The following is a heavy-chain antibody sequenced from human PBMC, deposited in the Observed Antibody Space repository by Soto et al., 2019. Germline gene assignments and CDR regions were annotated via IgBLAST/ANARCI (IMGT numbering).Heavy chain of an antibody. J-gene: IGHJ4*02. CDR1: GFTFSTYW. D-gene: IGHD2-21*01. V-gene: IGHV3-74*01. Sequence: EVQLAESGGGLVQPGGSLRLSCAASGFTFSTYWMHWVRQAPGQGLVWVSRIKGDGTNTGYADSVKGRFTISRDNARNTLDLQMNSLRVEDTAVYYCVRELEHCGGDCLLLWGQGTLVTVSS. CDR2: IKGDGTNT. CDR3: VRELEHCGGDCLLL.